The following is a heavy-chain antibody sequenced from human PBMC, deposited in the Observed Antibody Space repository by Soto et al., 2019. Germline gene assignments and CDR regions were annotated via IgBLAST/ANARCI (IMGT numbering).Heavy chain of an antibody. Sequence: GASVKVSCKASGYSFTSYGISWVRQAPGQGLEWMGWISAYNGNTNYAQKLQGRVTMTTDTSTSTAYMELRSLRSDDTAVYYCARDPGRYGGNSGSDFDYWGQGTLVTVSS. D-gene: IGHD2-21*02. CDR1: GYSFTSYG. CDR3: ARDPGRYGGNSGSDFDY. CDR2: ISAYNGNT. J-gene: IGHJ4*02. V-gene: IGHV1-18*01.